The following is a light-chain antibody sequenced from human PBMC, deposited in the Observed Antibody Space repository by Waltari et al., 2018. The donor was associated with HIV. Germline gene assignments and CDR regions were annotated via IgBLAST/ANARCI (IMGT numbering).Light chain of an antibody. CDR2: KDN. J-gene: IGLJ2*01. V-gene: IGLV3-25*03. Sequence: SNELTQPPSVSVSPGQTARIACYGNELTSTSVHWYQRKAGQAPVLVMCKDNERPLGISERISGSRSGATVTLTISEVQAEDEADYYCQSAGSGGTSVVFGSGTKLTV. CDR3: QSAGSGGTSVV. CDR1: ELTSTS.